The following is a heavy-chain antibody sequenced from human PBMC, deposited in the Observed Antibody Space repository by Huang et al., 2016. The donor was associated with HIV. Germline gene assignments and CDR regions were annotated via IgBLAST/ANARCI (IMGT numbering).Heavy chain of an antibody. D-gene: IGHD3-10*01. J-gene: IGHJ4*02. V-gene: IGHV4-39*01. Sequence: QLQLQESGPGLVRPSETLSLICTVSGGSITESNYYWGWIRQPPGKGLEWIGSMYYRGETDYNPPRKSRVTMSGDTSKNRFSLDIRSVAVADTAIYYCARHFGSWSGYFDSWGQGTLVPVSS. CDR1: GGSITESNYY. CDR2: MYYRGET. CDR3: ARHFGSWSGYFDS.